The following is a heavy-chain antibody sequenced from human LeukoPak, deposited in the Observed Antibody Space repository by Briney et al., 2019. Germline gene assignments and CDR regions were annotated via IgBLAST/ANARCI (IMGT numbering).Heavy chain of an antibody. CDR1: GFTFSSYG. D-gene: IGHD4-11*01. Sequence: GGSLRLSRAASGFTFSSYGMHWVRQAPGKGLEWVAVISYDGSNKYYADSVKGRFTISRDNSKNTLYLQMNSLRAEDTAVYYCAKDSSYSSQSYGMDVWGQGTTVTVSS. V-gene: IGHV3-30*18. CDR2: ISYDGSNK. CDR3: AKDSSYSSQSYGMDV. J-gene: IGHJ6*02.